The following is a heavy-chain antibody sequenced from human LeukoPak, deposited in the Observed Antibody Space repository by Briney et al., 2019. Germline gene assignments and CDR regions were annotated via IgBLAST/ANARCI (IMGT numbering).Heavy chain of an antibody. CDR1: GGSISRYY. J-gene: IGHJ6*02. D-gene: IGHD6-19*01. V-gene: IGHV4-59*01. Sequence: SETLSPTCTVSGGSISRYYWSWIRRPPGKGLEWIGYIYYSGSTNYNPSLKSRVTISVDTSKNQFSLKLSSMTAADTAVYFCARDPKSAVGYYYYGMEVWGQGTTVTVSS. CDR3: ARDPKSAVGYYYYGMEV. CDR2: IYYSGST.